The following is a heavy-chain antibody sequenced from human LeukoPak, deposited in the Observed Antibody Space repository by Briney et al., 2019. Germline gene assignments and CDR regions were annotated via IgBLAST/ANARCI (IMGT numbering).Heavy chain of an antibody. V-gene: IGHV3-21*01. CDR1: GFTFSIYS. CDR3: ARDKASGWFLIDY. Sequence: GGSLRLSCAASGFTFSIYSMNWVRQAPGKGLEWVSSISHNSNYIYYGDSVKGRFTISRDNAKNSLYLQMNSLRAEDTAVYYCARDKASGWFLIDYWGQGTLVTVSS. J-gene: IGHJ4*02. D-gene: IGHD6-19*01. CDR2: ISHNSNYI.